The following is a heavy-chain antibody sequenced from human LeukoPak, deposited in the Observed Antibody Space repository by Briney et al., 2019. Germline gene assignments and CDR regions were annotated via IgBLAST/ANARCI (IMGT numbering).Heavy chain of an antibody. V-gene: IGHV3-30*18. D-gene: IGHD1-26*01. CDR3: AKDPLPQSASYPGDY. CDR2: TSYDGRNT. Sequence: GRSLRLSCAASGFTFSSYGMHWVRQAPGKGLEWVAVTSYDGRNTYYADSVKGRFTISRDNSKNTLYLQMNSLRAEDSAVYYCAKDPLPQSASYPGDYWGQGTLATVSS. CDR1: GFTFSSYG. J-gene: IGHJ4*02.